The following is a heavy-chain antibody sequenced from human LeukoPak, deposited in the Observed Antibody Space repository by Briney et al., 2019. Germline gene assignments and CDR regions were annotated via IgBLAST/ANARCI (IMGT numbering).Heavy chain of an antibody. CDR2: ISYDGSNK. D-gene: IGHD2-2*01. Sequence: GGSLRLSCAASGFTFSSYAMHWVRQAPGKGLEWVAVISYDGSNKYYADSVKGRFTISRDNSKNTLYLQMNSLRAEDTAVYYCAGGYCSSTSCSTGYWGQGTLVTVSS. J-gene: IGHJ4*02. CDR1: GFTFSSYA. V-gene: IGHV3-30-3*01. CDR3: AGGYCSSTSCSTGY.